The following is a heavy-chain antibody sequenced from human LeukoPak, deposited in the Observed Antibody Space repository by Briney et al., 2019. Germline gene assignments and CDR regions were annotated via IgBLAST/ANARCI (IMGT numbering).Heavy chain of an antibody. V-gene: IGHV1-24*01. CDR3: ARAYLGCSSTSCYKGAFDI. J-gene: IGHJ3*02. Sequence: ASVKVSCKVSGYTLTELSMHWVRQAPGKGLEWMGGFDPEDGETIYAQKFQGRVTMTRDTSTSTVYMELSSLRSEDTAVYYCARAYLGCSSTSCYKGAFDIWGQGTMVTVSS. CDR2: FDPEDGET. D-gene: IGHD2-2*02. CDR1: GYTLTELS.